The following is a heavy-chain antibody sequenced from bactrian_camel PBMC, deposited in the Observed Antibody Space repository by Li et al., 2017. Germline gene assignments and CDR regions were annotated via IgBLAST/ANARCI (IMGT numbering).Heavy chain of an antibody. J-gene: IGHJ6*01. CDR2: IHSDGTT. CDR3: AADRGASWCDLEVSSFGY. CDR1: GLPSHTLW. Sequence: HVQLVESGGESVQAGGSLRLTCETSGLPSHTLWMGWFRQAPGIEREGAAVIHSDGTTKYADSVKGRFTISQDNAKNTLYLEMNSLKPEDTAMYYCAADRGASWCDLEVSSFGYWGQGTQVTVS. V-gene: IGHV3S53*01. D-gene: IGHD8*01.